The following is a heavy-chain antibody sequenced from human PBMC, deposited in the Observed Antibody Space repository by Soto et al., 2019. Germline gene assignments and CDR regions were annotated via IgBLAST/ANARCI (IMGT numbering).Heavy chain of an antibody. CDR2: IYYSGST. V-gene: IGHV4-59*01. Sequence: WETLSLTCTVSGGSISSYYWSWIRQPPGKGLEWTGYIYYSGSTNYNPSLKSRVTISVDTSKNQFSLKLSSVTAADTAVYYCARRGTGQWLVLDYWGQGTLVTVSS. D-gene: IGHD6-19*01. CDR3: ARRGTGQWLVLDY. J-gene: IGHJ4*02. CDR1: GGSISSYY.